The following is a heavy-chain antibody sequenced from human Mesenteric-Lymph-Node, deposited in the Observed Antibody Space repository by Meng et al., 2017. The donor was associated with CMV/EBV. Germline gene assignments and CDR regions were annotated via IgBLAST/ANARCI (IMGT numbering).Heavy chain of an antibody. D-gene: IGHD3-10*01. CDR3: ARIVGVITPDY. J-gene: IGHJ4*02. V-gene: IGHV3-48*04. Sequence: GGSLRLSCAGSGFTFNSYSMNWVRQAPGKGLEWVSYISSGDTTIYYADSVKGRFTISRDNAKNSLYLQMDSLRAEDTAVYYCARIVGVITPDYWGQGTLVTVSS. CDR1: GFTFNSYS. CDR2: ISSGDTTI.